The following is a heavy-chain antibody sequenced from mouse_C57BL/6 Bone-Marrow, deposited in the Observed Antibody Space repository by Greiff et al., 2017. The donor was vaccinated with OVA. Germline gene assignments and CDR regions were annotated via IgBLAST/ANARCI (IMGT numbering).Heavy chain of an antibody. J-gene: IGHJ1*03. V-gene: IGHV1-39*01. CDR1: GYSFTDYN. CDR2: INPNYGTT. CDR3: ARGLIYYDPWYFDV. D-gene: IGHD2-4*01. Sequence: EVQVVESGPELVKPGASVKISCKASGYSFTDYNMNWVKQSNGKSLEWIGVINPNYGTTSYNQKFKGKATLTVDQSSSTAYMQLNSLTSEASAVYYCARGLIYYDPWYFDVWGTGTTVTVSS.